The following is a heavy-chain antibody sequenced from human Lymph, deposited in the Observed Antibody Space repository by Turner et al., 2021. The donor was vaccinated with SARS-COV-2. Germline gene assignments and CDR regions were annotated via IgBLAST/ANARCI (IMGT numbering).Heavy chain of an antibody. CDR3: ARDLQLYGMDV. D-gene: IGHD1-1*01. J-gene: IGHJ6*02. V-gene: IGHV3-53*02. CDR2: IYSGGST. CDR1: GFIVSSNY. Sequence: EVQLVETGGGLIQPGGSLRLSCAASGFIVSSNYMNWVRQAPGKGLECVSLIYSGGSTYYADSVKGLFTISRDNSKNTLYLQMNSLRAEDTAVYYCARDLQLYGMDVLGQGTTVTVSS.